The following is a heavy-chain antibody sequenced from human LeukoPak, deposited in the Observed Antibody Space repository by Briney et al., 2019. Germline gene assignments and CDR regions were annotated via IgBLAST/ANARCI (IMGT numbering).Heavy chain of an antibody. V-gene: IGHV1-46*01. CDR2: INPSGGST. D-gene: IGHD1-26*01. Sequence: ASVKVSCKASGYTFTSYYMHWVRQAPGQGLEWMGIINPSGGSTSYAQKFQGRVTMTRDTSTSTVYMELGSLRSEDTAVYYCARVVGAHDAFDIWGQGTMVTVSS. CDR1: GYTFTSYY. CDR3: ARVVGAHDAFDI. J-gene: IGHJ3*02.